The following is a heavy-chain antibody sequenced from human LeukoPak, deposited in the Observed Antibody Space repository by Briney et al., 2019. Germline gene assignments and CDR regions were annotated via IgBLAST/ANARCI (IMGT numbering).Heavy chain of an antibody. D-gene: IGHD2-2*02. J-gene: IGHJ4*02. CDR2: INPNSGGT. Sequence: GASVKVSCKASGYTFTGYYMHWVRQAPGQGLEWMGWINPNSGGTNYAQKFQGRVTMTRDTSISTAYMELSRLRSDDTAVYHCAREPPYCSSTSCYRGGFDYWGQGTLVTVSS. V-gene: IGHV1-2*02. CDR3: AREPPYCSSTSCYRGGFDY. CDR1: GYTFTGYY.